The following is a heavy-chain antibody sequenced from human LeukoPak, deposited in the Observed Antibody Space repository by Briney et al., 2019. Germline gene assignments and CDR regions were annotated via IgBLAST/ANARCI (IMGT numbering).Heavy chain of an antibody. Sequence: GGSLRLSCAASGFTFSSYAMSWVRQAPGKGLEWVSAISGSGGSTYYADSVKGRFTISRDNSKNTLYLQMNSLRAEDTAVYYCAKDSVLWFGELLSSFDYWGRGTLVTVSS. CDR1: GFTFSSYA. D-gene: IGHD3-10*01. V-gene: IGHV3-23*01. CDR2: ISGSGGST. J-gene: IGHJ4*02. CDR3: AKDSVLWFGELLSSFDY.